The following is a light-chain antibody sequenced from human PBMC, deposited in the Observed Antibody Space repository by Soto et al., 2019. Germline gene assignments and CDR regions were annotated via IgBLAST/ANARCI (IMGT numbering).Light chain of an antibody. CDR1: SSDVGGYNY. J-gene: IGLJ1*01. CDR3: SSYTTSNTRQIV. CDR2: DVS. V-gene: IGLV2-14*03. Sequence: QSVRTQPGSLSGSPGQSITISCTGTSSDVGGYNYVSWYQHHPGKAPKLIIYDVSNRPSGVSNRFSGSKSGNTASLTISGLQPEDEADYYCSSYTTSNTRQIVFGTGTKVTVL.